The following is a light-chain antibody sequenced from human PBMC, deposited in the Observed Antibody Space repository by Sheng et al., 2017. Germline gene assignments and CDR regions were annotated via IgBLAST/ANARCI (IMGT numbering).Light chain of an antibody. Sequence: EIVMTQSPATVSVSPGERATLSCRASQSIGSNLAWYQQKPGQAPRLIISDASSRATGVPARFSGSGSGTEFTLTISSLQSEDFAVYYCQQYDSSPYSFGQGTKLEIE. V-gene: IGKV3-15*01. CDR2: DAS. J-gene: IGKJ2*03. CDR3: QQYDSSPYS. CDR1: QSIGSN.